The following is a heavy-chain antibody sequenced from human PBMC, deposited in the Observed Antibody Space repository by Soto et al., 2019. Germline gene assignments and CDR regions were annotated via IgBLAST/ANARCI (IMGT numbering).Heavy chain of an antibody. Sequence: SQTLSLTCAISGESVSSNSAAWNWIRQSPSRGLEWLGRTYYRSKWYNDYAVSVKSRITINPDTSKNQFSLQLNSVTPEDTAVYYCARVEKYQLPPHYYYGMDVWGQGTTVTVSS. V-gene: IGHV6-1*01. J-gene: IGHJ6*02. CDR3: ARVEKYQLPPHYYYGMDV. CDR1: GESVSSNSAA. CDR2: TYYRSKWYN. D-gene: IGHD2-2*01.